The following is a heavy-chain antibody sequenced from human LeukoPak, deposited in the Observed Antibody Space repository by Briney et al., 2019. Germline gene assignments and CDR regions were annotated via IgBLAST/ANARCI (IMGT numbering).Heavy chain of an antibody. CDR2: IFPGDSDT. CDR3: ARWGFSSGYYASFFDY. V-gene: IGHV5-51*01. J-gene: IGHJ4*02. CDR1: GYRFTNFW. D-gene: IGHD3-22*01. Sequence: ESLKISRKGSGYRFTNFWNSLGRQMPGKGLGGIGIIFPGDSDTRYSPSFQGQVTISADKSISTAYLQWSSLKASDTAMYYCARWGFSSGYYASFFDYWGQGTLVTVSS.